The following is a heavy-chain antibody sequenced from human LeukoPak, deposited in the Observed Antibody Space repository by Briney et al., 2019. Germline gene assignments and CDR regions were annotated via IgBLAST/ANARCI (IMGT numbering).Heavy chain of an antibody. CDR3: AKGISGSYLADY. CDR1: GFTFSSYS. J-gene: IGHJ4*02. V-gene: IGHV3-21*04. Sequence: GGSLRLSCAASGFTFSSYSMNWVRQAPGKGLEWVSSISSSSSYIYYADSVKGRFTTSRDNAKNSLYLQMNSLRAEDTAVYYCAKGISGSYLADYWGQGTLVTVSS. CDR2: ISSSSSYI. D-gene: IGHD1-26*01.